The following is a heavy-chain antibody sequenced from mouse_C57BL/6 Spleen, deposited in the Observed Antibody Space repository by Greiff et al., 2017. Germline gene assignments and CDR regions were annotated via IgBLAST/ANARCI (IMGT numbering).Heavy chain of an antibody. Sequence: QVHVKQSGAELVRPGASVTLSCKASGYTFTDYEMHWVKQTPVHGLEWIGAIDPETGGTAYNQKFKGKAILTADKSSSTAYMELRSLTSEDSAVYYCKGWLLPFGYWGQGTTLTVAS. CDR3: KGWLLPFGY. CDR1: GYTFTDYE. J-gene: IGHJ2*01. D-gene: IGHD2-3*01. CDR2: IDPETGGT. V-gene: IGHV1-15*01.